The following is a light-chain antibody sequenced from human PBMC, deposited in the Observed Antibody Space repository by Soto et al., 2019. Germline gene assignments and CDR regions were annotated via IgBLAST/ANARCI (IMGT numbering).Light chain of an antibody. V-gene: IGKV4-1*01. CDR2: GAS. J-gene: IGKJ1*01. CDR3: QQYSTYETRT. CDR1: QSVLYSSNNKNY. Sequence: DIVMTQSPDSLAVSLGERATINCKSSQSVLYSSNNKNYLAWYQQKPGQPPRLLMYGASLRAPGIPARFSGSGSGTESTLTISSLQSEDFAVYYCQQYSTYETRTFGQGTKVDIK.